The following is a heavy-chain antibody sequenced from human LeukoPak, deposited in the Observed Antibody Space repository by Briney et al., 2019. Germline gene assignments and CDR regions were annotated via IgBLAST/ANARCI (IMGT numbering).Heavy chain of an antibody. CDR2: ISGSGGST. D-gene: IGHD3-22*01. CDR1: GFTFSSYA. CDR3: AKPMDITMIVGNFDY. V-gene: IGHV3-23*01. Sequence: GGSLRLSCAASGFTFSSYAMSWVRQAPGKGLEWVSAISGSGGSTYYADSVKGRFTISRDNSKNTLYLQMNSLRAEDTAVYYCAKPMDITMIVGNFDYWGQGTLVTVSS. J-gene: IGHJ4*02.